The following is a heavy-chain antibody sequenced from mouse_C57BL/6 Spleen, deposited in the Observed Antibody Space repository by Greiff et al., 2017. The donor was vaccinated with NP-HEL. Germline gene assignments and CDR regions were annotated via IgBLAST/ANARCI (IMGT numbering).Heavy chain of an antibody. CDR3: VRQGDGYYFYYAMDY. J-gene: IGHJ4*01. D-gene: IGHD2-3*01. CDR1: GFSFNTYA. V-gene: IGHV10-1*01. Sequence: EVQRVESGGGLVQPKGSLKLSCAASGFSFNTYAMNWVRQAPGKGLEWVARIRSKSNNYATYYADSVKDRFTISRDDSESMLYLQMNNLKTEDTAMYYCVRQGDGYYFYYAMDYWGQGTSVTVSS. CDR2: IRSKSNNYAT.